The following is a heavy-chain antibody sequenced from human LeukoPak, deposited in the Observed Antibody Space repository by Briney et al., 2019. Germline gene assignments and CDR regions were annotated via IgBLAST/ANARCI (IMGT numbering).Heavy chain of an antibody. CDR2: IYYSGST. V-gene: IGHV4-39*01. Sequence: SETLSLTCSVSGGSISSSSDYWDWIRQPPGKGLEWIGSIYYSGSTYYNPSLKSRVTISVDTSKNQFSLKLSSVTAADTAVYYCARLVGSGWLSTPGFFDYWGQGTLVTVSS. D-gene: IGHD6-19*01. CDR3: ARLVGSGWLSTPGFFDY. CDR1: GGSISSSSDY. J-gene: IGHJ4*02.